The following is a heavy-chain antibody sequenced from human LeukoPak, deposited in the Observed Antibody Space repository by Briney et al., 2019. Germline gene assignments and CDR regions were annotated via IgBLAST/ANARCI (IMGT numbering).Heavy chain of an antibody. Sequence: GGSLRLSCAASGFTFSSYGMHWVRQAPGKGLEWVAVIWYDGSNKYYADSVKGRFTISRDNSKNTLYLQMNSLRAEDTAVYYCASITFTMVRGVWGQGTLVTVSS. J-gene: IGHJ4*02. V-gene: IGHV3-33*01. CDR3: ASITFTMVRGV. CDR1: GFTFSSYG. D-gene: IGHD3-10*01. CDR2: IWYDGSNK.